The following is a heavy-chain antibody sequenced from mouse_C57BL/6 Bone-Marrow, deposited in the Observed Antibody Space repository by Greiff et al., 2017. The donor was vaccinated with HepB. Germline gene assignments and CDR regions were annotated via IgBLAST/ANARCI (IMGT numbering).Heavy chain of an antibody. CDR1: GFTFSSYG. J-gene: IGHJ3*01. V-gene: IGHV5-6*01. CDR3: ARPPFAY. Sequence: EVQLVESGGDLVKPGGSLKLSCAASGFTFSSYGMSWVRQTPDKRLEWVATISSGGSYTYYPDSVKGRFTISRDNAKNTLYLQMSSLKSEDTAMYYSARPPFAYWGQGTLVTVSA. CDR2: ISSGGSYT.